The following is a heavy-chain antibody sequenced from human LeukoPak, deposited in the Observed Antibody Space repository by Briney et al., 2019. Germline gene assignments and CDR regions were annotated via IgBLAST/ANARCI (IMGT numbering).Heavy chain of an antibody. CDR3: AKDPTPAAMDAFDI. V-gene: IGHV3-30*02. CDR2: IRYDGSNK. J-gene: IGHJ3*02. CDR1: GFTFSNCG. Sequence: GGPLILSCAASGFTFSNCGMHWVRQAPGKGLEWVAFIRYDGSNKYYADSVKGRFTISRDNSKNTLYLQMNSLRGEDTAVYYCAKDPTPAAMDAFDIWGQGTMVTVSS. D-gene: IGHD5-18*01.